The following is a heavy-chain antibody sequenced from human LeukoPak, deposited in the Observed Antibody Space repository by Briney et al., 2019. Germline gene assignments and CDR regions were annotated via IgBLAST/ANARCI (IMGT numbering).Heavy chain of an antibody. V-gene: IGHV4-4*02. CDR2: IYHSGST. J-gene: IGHJ6*03. Sequence: SETLSLTCAVSGASISSSNWWSWVRQHPGKGLEWIGEIYHSGSTNYSPSLKSRVTISVDKSKNQFSLNLTSVTAADTAVYYCARALYSYGFYYYYYMDVWGKGTTVTISS. CDR1: GASISSSNW. D-gene: IGHD5-18*01. CDR3: ARALYSYGFYYYYYMDV.